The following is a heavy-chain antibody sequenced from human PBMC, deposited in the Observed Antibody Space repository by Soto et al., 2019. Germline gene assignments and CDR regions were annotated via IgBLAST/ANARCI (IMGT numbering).Heavy chain of an antibody. V-gene: IGHV1-69*01. CDR1: GGTFSSYA. CDR2: IIPIFGTA. Sequence: QVQLVQSGAEVKKPGSSVKVSCKASGGTFSSYAISWVRQAPGQGLEWMGGIIPIFGTANYAQKFQGRVTITAXXXXXXAYMELSSLRSEDTAVYYCARRTYDIPREPLFDPWGQGTLVTVSS. CDR3: ARRTYDIPREPLFDP. D-gene: IGHD3-9*01. J-gene: IGHJ5*02.